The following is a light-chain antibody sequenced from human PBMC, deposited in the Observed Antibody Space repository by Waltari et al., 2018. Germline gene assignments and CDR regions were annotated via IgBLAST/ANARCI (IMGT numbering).Light chain of an antibody. CDR2: GAS. J-gene: IGKJ4*01. CDR3: QQYGSSLFT. CDR1: QSVSSSY. V-gene: IGKV3-20*01. Sequence: EIXXXXSPGTLXXSXGXXATXSCRASQSVSSSYLAWYQQKPGQAPRLLIYGASSRATGIPDRFSGSGSGTDFTLTISRLEPEDFAVYYCQQYGSSLFTFGGGTKVEIK.